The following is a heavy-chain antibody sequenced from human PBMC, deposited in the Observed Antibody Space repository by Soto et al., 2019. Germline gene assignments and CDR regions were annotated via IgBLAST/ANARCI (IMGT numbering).Heavy chain of an antibody. D-gene: IGHD3-22*01. Sequence: QVQLVQSGAEMKKPGASVKVSCKASGYTFTGYYMHWVRQAPGQGLEGMGWINPNSGGTNYAQNFQGWVTMTTDTSITTAYMELSRLRSDDTAVYYCARVMYYYDSSPLFDYWGQGTLVTVSS. CDR1: GYTFTGYY. CDR3: ARVMYYYDSSPLFDY. J-gene: IGHJ4*02. V-gene: IGHV1-2*04. CDR2: INPNSGGT.